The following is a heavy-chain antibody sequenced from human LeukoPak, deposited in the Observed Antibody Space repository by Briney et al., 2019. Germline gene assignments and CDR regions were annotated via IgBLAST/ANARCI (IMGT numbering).Heavy chain of an antibody. Sequence: PGGSLRLSCAASGLTFSGSAMHWVRQASGKGLEWVARIRSKANNYATAYAASVKGRFTISRDDSKDTAYLQMNSLKTEDTAVYYCTSRYGGNSWWFDPWGQGTLVTVSS. D-gene: IGHD4-23*01. CDR1: GLTFSGSA. V-gene: IGHV3-73*01. CDR2: IRSKANNYAT. J-gene: IGHJ5*02. CDR3: TSRYGGNSWWFDP.